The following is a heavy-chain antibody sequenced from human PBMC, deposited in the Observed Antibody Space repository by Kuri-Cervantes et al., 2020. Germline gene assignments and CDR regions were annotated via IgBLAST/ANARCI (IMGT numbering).Heavy chain of an antibody. D-gene: IGHD6-13*01. V-gene: IGHV1-8*01. CDR1: GYTFTSYD. CDR3: ARHGSIAAVFDY. Sequence: ASVKVSCKASGYTFTSYDINWVRQATGQGLEWMGWMNPNSGNTGYAQKLQGRVTMTRDTSTSTVYMELSSLKASDTAMYYCARHGSIAAVFDYWGQGTLVTVSS. J-gene: IGHJ4*02. CDR2: MNPNSGNT.